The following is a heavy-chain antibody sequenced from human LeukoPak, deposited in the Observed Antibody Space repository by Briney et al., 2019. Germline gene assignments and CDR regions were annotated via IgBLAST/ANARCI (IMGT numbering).Heavy chain of an antibody. CDR2: ISSSSTYI. D-gene: IGHD3-3*01. CDR1: GFTFSSYS. Sequence: GGSLRLSCAASGFTFSSYSMNWVRQAPGKGLEWVSSISSSSTYIYYADSMKGRFSISRDNAKNSLYLQMNSLRAEDTAVYYCARAPESGYLYWDFDLWGRGTLVTVSS. V-gene: IGHV3-21*01. CDR3: ARAPESGYLYWDFDL. J-gene: IGHJ2*01.